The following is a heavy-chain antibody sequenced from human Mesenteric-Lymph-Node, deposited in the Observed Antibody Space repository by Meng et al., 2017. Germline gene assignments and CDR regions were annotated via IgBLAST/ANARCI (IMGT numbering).Heavy chain of an antibody. Sequence: SQTRSLTGAISGDSVSSNTAAWNWIRQSPSRGLEWLGRTYYRSKWSNDYAVSVKSRITINPDTSKNQFSLQLNSVTPEDTAVYYCARTVAGTSVFDYWGQGTLVTVSS. CDR1: GDSVSSNTAA. CDR2: TYYRSKWSN. D-gene: IGHD6-19*01. J-gene: IGHJ4*02. CDR3: ARTVAGTSVFDY. V-gene: IGHV6-1*01.